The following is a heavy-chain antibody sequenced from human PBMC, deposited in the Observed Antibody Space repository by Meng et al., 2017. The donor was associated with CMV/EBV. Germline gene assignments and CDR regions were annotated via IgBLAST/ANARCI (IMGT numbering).Heavy chain of an antibody. CDR2: IIPILDIA. CDR1: VGTFSSYA. Sequence: SVKVSCKASVGTFSSYAISWVRQAPGQGLEWMGGIIPILDIANYAQKFQGRVTITADKSTSTAYMDLGSPRSEDTALYYCARIPVNCTSTSCYEGYYYYYGAMDVWGQGTTVTVSS. J-gene: IGHJ6*02. D-gene: IGHD2-2*01. CDR3: ARIPVNCTSTSCYEGYYYYYGAMDV. V-gene: IGHV1-69*10.